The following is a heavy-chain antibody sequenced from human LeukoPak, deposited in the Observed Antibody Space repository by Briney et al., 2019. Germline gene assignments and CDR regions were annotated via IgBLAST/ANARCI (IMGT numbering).Heavy chain of an antibody. CDR2: ISGSGGST. Sequence: GGSLRLSCAASGFTFSSYGMSWVRQAPGKGLEWVSAISGSGGSTYYADSVKGRFTISRDNSKNTLYLQMNSLRAEDTAVYYCAKVTSNTGVCRDAFDIWGQGTMVTVSS. V-gene: IGHV3-23*01. CDR3: AKVTSNTGVCRDAFDI. J-gene: IGHJ3*02. CDR1: GFTFSSYG. D-gene: IGHD1-14*01.